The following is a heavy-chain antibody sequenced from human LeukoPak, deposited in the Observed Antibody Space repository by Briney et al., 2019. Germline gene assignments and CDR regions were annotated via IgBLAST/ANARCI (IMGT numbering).Heavy chain of an antibody. CDR3: ARDRDYGDYNTQDLFVY. CDR1: GYTFASYG. CDR2: ISAYNGNT. D-gene: IGHD4-17*01. Sequence: GASVKVSCKASGYTFASYGISWVRQAPGQGLEWMGWISAYNGNTNYAQRLQGRATMTTDTSTSTAYMELRSLRSDDTAVYYCARDRDYGDYNTQDLFVYWGQGTLVTVSS. V-gene: IGHV1-18*01. J-gene: IGHJ4*02.